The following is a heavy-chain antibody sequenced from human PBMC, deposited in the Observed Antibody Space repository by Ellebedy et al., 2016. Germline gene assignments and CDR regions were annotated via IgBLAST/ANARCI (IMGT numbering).Heavy chain of an antibody. J-gene: IGHJ5*02. Sequence: GGSLRLXXTASGFTFGDYAMSWFRQAPGKGLEWVSLIRSKAYGGTTEYAASVKGRFTISRDDSKSIAYLQMNSLKTEDTAVYYCTRGWGYSFDPWGQGTLVTVSS. V-gene: IGHV3-49*03. D-gene: IGHD3-22*01. CDR1: GFTFGDYA. CDR2: IRSKAYGGTT. CDR3: TRGWGYSFDP.